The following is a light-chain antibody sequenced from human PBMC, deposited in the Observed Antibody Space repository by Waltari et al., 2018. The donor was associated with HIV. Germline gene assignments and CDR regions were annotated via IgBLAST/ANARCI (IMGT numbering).Light chain of an antibody. J-gene: IGLJ2*01. V-gene: IGLV3-25*03. CDR2: RDT. CDR3: QSADTSASFMI. Sequence: SSDLTQPPSVSVSPGQTARITCSGDAFPKQFAYWYQQKTGQAPVLVIHRDTERPSGIPGLVSGYSSGTTVTLTISGVQAEDEADYYCQSADTSASFMIFGGGTRLTVL. CDR1: AFPKQF.